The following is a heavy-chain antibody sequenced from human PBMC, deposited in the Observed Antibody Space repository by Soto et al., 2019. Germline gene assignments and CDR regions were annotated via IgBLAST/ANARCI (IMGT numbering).Heavy chain of an antibody. D-gene: IGHD3-22*01. CDR1: EFTFSSYA. CDR3: AKGKVAYDNSGLQYFYYFPMNV. J-gene: IGHJ6*02. CDR2: ISGGGGTT. Sequence: GSLRLSCAASEFTFSSYAMNWVRQAPGKGLEWVSVISGGGGTTYYADSVKGRFRISRDNSENTLYLQMNSLRVEDTAVYYCAKGKVAYDNSGLQYFYYFPMNVWGQGTTVTVSS. V-gene: IGHV3-23*01.